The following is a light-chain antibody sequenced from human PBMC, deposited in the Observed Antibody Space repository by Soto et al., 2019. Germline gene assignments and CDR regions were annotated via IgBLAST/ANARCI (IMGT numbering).Light chain of an antibody. CDR2: GAS. V-gene: IGKV1-8*01. J-gene: IGKJ5*01. Sequence: AIRMTQSPSSLSAATGDRVTITCRASQSISTYLAWYQQKPGKAPKLLIYGASSLQSGVPSRFSGSGSGRDFTLTISCLQSEDFATYYCQQYYSNVPITFGQGTRLEIK. CDR3: QQYYSNVPIT. CDR1: QSISTY.